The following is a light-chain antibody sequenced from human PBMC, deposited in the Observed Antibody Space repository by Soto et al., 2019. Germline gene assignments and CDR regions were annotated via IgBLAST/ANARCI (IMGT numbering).Light chain of an antibody. Sequence: AIRMTQSPSSLSASTGDRVTITCRASQGISSYLAWFQQKPGRPPKLLMSATSTLQSDVSSRFSGSGSGADFTLTIGCLQSEDLATYYCQQYYTYPWTFGQGTKVEIK. J-gene: IGKJ1*01. V-gene: IGKV1-8*01. CDR2: ATS. CDR3: QQYYTYPWT. CDR1: QGISSY.